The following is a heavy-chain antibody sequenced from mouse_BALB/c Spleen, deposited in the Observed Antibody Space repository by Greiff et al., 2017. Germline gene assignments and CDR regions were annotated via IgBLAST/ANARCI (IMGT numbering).Heavy chain of an antibody. CDR2: INPYNDGT. CDR3: ARSAYDYGSSYGWFAY. D-gene: IGHD1-1*01. CDR1: GYTFTSYV. V-gene: IGHV1-14*01. Sequence: VQLQQSGPELVKPGASVKMSCKASGYTFTSYVMHWVKQKPGQGLEWIGYINPYNDGTKYNEKFKGKATLTSDKSSSTAYMELSSLTSEDSAVYYCARSAYDYGSSYGWFAYWGQGTLVTVSA. J-gene: IGHJ3*01.